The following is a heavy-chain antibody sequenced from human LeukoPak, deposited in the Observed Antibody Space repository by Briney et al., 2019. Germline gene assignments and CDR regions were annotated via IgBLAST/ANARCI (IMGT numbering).Heavy chain of an antibody. CDR2: ITTTGATT. CDR3: AKTHYDLLDV. CDR1: GFTFGSYG. V-gene: IGHV3-23*01. Sequence: PGGSLRLSCAASGFTFGSYGMSWVRQAPGKGLEWVSFITTTGATTSYADSVKGRFTISRDNLRNTLYMQMNSLRAEDTGTYYCAKTHYDLLDVWGQGTTVTVSS. J-gene: IGHJ6*02. D-gene: IGHD5-12*01.